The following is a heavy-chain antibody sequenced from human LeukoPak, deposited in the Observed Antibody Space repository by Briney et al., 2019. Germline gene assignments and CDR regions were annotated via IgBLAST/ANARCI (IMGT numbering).Heavy chain of an antibody. Sequence: SETLSLTCTVSGGSISSYYWSWIRQPPGKGLEWIGYIYYSGSTNYNPSLKSRVTISVDTSKNQFSLKLSSVTAADSAVYYCARQGGSYPDYWGQGTLVTVSS. V-gene: IGHV4-59*08. J-gene: IGHJ4*02. D-gene: IGHD1-26*01. CDR1: GGSISSYY. CDR2: IYYSGST. CDR3: ARQGGSYPDY.